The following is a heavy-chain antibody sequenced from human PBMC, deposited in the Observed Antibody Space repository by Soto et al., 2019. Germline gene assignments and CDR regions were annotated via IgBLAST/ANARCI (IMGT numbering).Heavy chain of an antibody. CDR3: ARVYDSSGLPIDY. CDR1: GGSISSGGYY. D-gene: IGHD3-22*01. V-gene: IGHV4-31*03. J-gene: IGHJ4*02. Sequence: SENLSLTYTVSGGSISSGGYYWSWIRQHPGKGLEWIGYIYYSGSTYYNPSLKSRVTISVDTSKNQFSLKLSSVTAADTAVYYCARVYDSSGLPIDYWGQGTLVTFSS. CDR2: IYYSGST.